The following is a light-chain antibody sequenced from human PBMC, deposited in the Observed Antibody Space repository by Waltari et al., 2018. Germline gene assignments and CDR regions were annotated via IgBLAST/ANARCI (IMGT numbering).Light chain of an antibody. J-gene: IGLJ2*01. V-gene: IGLV2-14*01. CDR1: SSDVGGYNY. Sequence: QSALTQPASVSGSPGQSITISCTGTSSDVGGYNYVSWYQQYPGKAPKLMIYDVSKRPSGVSTRFSGSKSGNTASLTISGLQAEDEADYYCSSYTSSSTVVFGGGTKLTVL. CDR3: SSYTSSSTVV. CDR2: DVS.